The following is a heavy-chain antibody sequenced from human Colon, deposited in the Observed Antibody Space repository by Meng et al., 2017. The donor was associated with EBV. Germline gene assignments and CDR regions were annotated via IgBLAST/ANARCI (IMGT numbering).Heavy chain of an antibody. Sequence: HVQLQESGPGLVTPSQALPLTCTVAGDSVATGRYYWSWIRQPPGKGLEWIAYIYYIGGTNYNPSLKSRLTISLDTSKNQFSLSLRSVTAADTAVYYCARVSGRSFDPWGQGTLVTVSS. V-gene: IGHV4-61*01. CDR1: GDSVATGRYY. CDR2: IYYIGGT. CDR3: ARVSGRSFDP. J-gene: IGHJ5*02. D-gene: IGHD3-10*01.